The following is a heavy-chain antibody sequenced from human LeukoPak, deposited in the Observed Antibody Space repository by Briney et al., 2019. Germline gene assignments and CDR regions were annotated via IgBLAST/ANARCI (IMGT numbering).Heavy chain of an antibody. Sequence: PGGSLRLSCAASGFTFNSYAMQWVRQAPGEGLEYVSGISSDGDATYYANSVKERFIISRDNSRNMLYLQMGRLRPEDMAVYYCARADCSSSSCCTVAHWGQGTLVTVSS. CDR2: ISSDGDAT. CDR3: ARADCSSSSCCTVAH. V-gene: IGHV3-64*01. J-gene: IGHJ1*01. D-gene: IGHD2-2*02. CDR1: GFTFNSYA.